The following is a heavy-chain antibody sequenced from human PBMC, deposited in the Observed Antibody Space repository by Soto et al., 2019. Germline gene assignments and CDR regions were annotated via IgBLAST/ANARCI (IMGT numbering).Heavy chain of an antibody. J-gene: IGHJ4*02. Sequence: GGSLRLSCAASGFTFSSYGMHWVRQAPGKGLEWVAVIWYDGSNKYYADSVKGRFTISRDNSKNTLYLQMNSLRAEDTAVYYCAREVDYGSGSYVDYWGQGTLVTVSS. V-gene: IGHV3-33*01. CDR2: IWYDGSNK. CDR1: GFTFSSYG. CDR3: AREVDYGSGSYVDY. D-gene: IGHD3-10*01.